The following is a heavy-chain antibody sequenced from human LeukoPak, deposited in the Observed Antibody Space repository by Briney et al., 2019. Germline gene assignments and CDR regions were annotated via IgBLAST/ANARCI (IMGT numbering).Heavy chain of an antibody. CDR3: AREGTSSWANFDF. J-gene: IGHJ4*02. V-gene: IGHV3-48*02. D-gene: IGHD1-1*01. Sequence: GGSLGLSCAASGFTFSTYGFNWVRQAPGKGLEWISYITGSSSTIYYADSVKGRFTISRDNAKNSLFLQMNSLRDEDTAVYYCAREGTSSWANFDFWGQGTLVTVSS. CDR1: GFTFSTYG. CDR2: ITGSSSTI.